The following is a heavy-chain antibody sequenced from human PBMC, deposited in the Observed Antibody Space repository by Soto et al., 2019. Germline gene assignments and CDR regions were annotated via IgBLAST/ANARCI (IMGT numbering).Heavy chain of an antibody. J-gene: IGHJ3*02. CDR2: ISWNSGYI. CDR1: GFNFDDYA. D-gene: IGHD6-19*01. Sequence: GGSLRLSCAASGFNFDDYAMHWVRQAPGKGLEWVSSISWNSGYIAYADSVKGRFTISRDNAKNSLYLQMNSLRAEDTALYYCAKVQGGQWLARNNPFHIWGQGTMVTVS. V-gene: IGHV3-9*01. CDR3: AKVQGGQWLARNNPFHI.